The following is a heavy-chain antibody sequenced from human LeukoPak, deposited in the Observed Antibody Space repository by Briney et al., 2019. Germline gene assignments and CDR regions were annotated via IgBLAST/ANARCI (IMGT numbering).Heavy chain of an antibody. CDR2: ISSSSSTI. CDR3: AAQRYGGNRHFDX. J-gene: IGHJ4*02. D-gene: IGHD4-23*01. CDR1: GFTFSSYS. V-gene: IGHV3-48*04. Sequence: GGSLRLSCAASGFTFSSYSMNWVRQAPGKGLEWVSYISSSSSTIYYADSVKGRFSISRDSTKNTLYLQMNSLRAEDTAVYYCAAQRYGGNRHFDXXXQGTLVTVSS.